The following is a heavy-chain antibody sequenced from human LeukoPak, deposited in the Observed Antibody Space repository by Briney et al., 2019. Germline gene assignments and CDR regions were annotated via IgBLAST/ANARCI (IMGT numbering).Heavy chain of an antibody. CDR1: GXSISSYY. V-gene: IGHV4-59*08. J-gene: IGHJ4*02. CDR3: ASRRSGRYYFDY. CDR2: IYDSGTT. D-gene: IGHD6-19*01. Sequence: PSETLSLTCTVSGXSISSYYWSWIRQPPGKGLEWIGYIYDSGTTNYNPSLKSRVTISVDTSKNQFSLTLSSVTAADTAVYYCASRRSGRYYFDYWGQGTLVTVSS.